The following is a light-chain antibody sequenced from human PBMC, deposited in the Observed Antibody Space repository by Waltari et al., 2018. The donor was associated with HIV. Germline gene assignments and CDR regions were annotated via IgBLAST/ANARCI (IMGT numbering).Light chain of an antibody. CDR2: TNN. CDR1: SSNIGINS. CDR3: AAWDDSLNGFV. Sequence: QSVLTQPPSASGTPGQRVTIPCSGSSSNIGINSVHWYQQLPGAAPTLLIYTNNQRPSGVPDRFSGSKSGTSASLAISGLQSEDEADYYCAAWDDSLNGFVFGAGTKVTVL. V-gene: IGLV1-44*01. J-gene: IGLJ1*01.